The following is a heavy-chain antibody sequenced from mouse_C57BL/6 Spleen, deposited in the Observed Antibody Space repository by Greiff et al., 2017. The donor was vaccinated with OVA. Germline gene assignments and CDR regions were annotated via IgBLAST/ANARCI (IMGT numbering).Heavy chain of an antibody. CDR2: IDPSDSYT. D-gene: IGHD1-1*01. CDR3: ARGRITIDY. CDR1: GYTFTSYW. J-gene: IGHJ2*01. Sequence: VQLQQSGAELVMPGASVKLSCKASGYTFTSYWMHWVKQRPGQGLEWIGEIDPSDSYTNYNQKFKGKSTLTVDKSSSTAYMQLSSLTSEDSAVYYCARGRITIDYWGQGTTLTVSS. V-gene: IGHV1-69*01.